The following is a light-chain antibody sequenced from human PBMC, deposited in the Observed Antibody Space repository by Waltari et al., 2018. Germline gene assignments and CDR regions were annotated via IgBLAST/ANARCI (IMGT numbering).Light chain of an antibody. CDR2: KAS. Sequence: DIQMTQPPSTLSASVGDTITITCRASQSISNYLAWYQQKPGKAPKLLIYKASTSGSGVPSRFSGSGSGTEFTLTINSLQPDDFATYYCQQYNTYSSFGQGTKLEIK. CDR3: QQYNTYSS. CDR1: QSISNY. J-gene: IGKJ2*03. V-gene: IGKV1-5*03.